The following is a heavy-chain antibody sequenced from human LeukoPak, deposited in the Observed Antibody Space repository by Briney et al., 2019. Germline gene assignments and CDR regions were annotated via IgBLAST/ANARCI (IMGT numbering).Heavy chain of an antibody. CDR1: GGSISSYY. V-gene: IGHV4-4*09. Sequence: KPSETLSLTCTVSGGSISSYYWTWIRQPPGKGLEWIGYIYGSGRTNYNPSLKSQVTMSVAKSKNQFSLKVISVTPADTAVYYCARLSAGFNSSYWFDTWGHRTPVTVSS. CDR3: ARLSAGFNSSYWFDT. J-gene: IGHJ5*01. D-gene: IGHD2/OR15-2a*01. CDR2: IYGSGRT.